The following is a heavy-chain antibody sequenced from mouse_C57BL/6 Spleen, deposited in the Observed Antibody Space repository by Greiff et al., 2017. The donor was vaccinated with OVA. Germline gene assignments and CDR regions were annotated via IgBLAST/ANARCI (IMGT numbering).Heavy chain of an antibody. Sequence: VQLQQSGAELAKPGASVKLSCKASGYTFTSYWMHWVKQRPGQGLEWIGYINPSSGYTKYNQKFKDKATLTADKSSSTAYMQLSSLTYEDSAVYYCAKTPDGYYLPLDYWGQGTTLTVSS. CDR3: AKTPDGYYLPLDY. D-gene: IGHD2-3*01. J-gene: IGHJ2*01. V-gene: IGHV1-7*01. CDR2: INPSSGYT. CDR1: GYTFTSYW.